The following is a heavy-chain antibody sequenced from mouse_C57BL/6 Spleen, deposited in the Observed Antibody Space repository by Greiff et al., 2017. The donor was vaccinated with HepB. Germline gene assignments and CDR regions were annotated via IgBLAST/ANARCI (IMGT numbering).Heavy chain of an antibody. CDR1: GYTFTSYW. D-gene: IGHD2-4*01. CDR2: IYPGSGST. CDR3: ARYYEYYAWFAY. Sequence: VQLQQPGAELVKPGASVKMSCKASGYTFTSYWITWVKQRPGQGLEWIGDIYPGSGSTNYNEKFKSKATLTVDTSSSPAYMQLSSLTSEDSAVYYWARYYEYYAWFAYWGQGTLVTVSA. V-gene: IGHV1-55*01. J-gene: IGHJ3*01.